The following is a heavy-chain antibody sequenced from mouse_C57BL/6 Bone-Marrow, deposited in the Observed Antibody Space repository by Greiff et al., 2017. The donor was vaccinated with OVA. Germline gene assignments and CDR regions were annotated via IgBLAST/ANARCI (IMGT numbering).Heavy chain of an antibody. D-gene: IGHD1-1*01. Sequence: VQLQQSGPELVKPGASVKISCKASGYTFTDYYINWVKQRPGQGLEWIGWIFPGSGSTYYNEKFKGKATLTVDKSSSTAYMLLSSLTSEDSAVYFCARYPITTGSSEGDYWGQGTTLTVSS. CDR1: GYTFTDYY. CDR2: IFPGSGST. V-gene: IGHV1-75*01. CDR3: ARYPITTGSSEGDY. J-gene: IGHJ2*01.